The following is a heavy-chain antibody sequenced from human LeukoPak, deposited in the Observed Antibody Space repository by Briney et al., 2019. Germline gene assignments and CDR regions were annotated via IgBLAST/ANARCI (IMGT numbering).Heavy chain of an antibody. D-gene: IGHD2-2*01. J-gene: IGHJ4*02. CDR2: INQDGSEK. CDR3: ARGPSRIDY. V-gene: IGHV3-7*01. Sequence: PGASLRLSCAVSGFTFSNYWMSWVRQAPGKGLEWVANINQDGSEKYYVDSVKGRFTISRDNAKNSLYLQMNSLRAENTAVYYCARGPSRIDYWGQGTLVTVSS. CDR1: GFTFSNYW.